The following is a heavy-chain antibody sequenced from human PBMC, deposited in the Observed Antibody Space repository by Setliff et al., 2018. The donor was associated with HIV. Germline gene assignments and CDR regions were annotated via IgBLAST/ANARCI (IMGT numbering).Heavy chain of an antibody. CDR1: GFTFSSYG. Sequence: LRLSCASSGFTFSSYGMRWVRQAPGKGLEWVAVISYDGFNKYYADSVQGRFTISRDNSKNTLYLQMNSLRPEDTAVYYCARVGYTSFWYDSWGQGTLVTVSS. J-gene: IGHJ5*01. V-gene: IGHV3-30*03. CDR2: ISYDGFNK. CDR3: ARVGYTSFWYDS. D-gene: IGHD6-13*01.